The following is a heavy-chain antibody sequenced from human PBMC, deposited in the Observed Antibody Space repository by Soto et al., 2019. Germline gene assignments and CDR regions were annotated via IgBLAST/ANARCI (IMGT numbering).Heavy chain of an antibody. D-gene: IGHD1-26*01. CDR3: ARERGSYPNFDY. CDR2: INPNSGGT. Sequence: ASVKVSCKASGYTFTGYYMHWVRQAPGQGLEWMGWINPNSGGTNYAQKFQGRVTMTRDTSISTAYMELSRLRSDDTAVYYCARERGSYPNFDYWGQGTLVTVSS. J-gene: IGHJ4*02. CDR1: GYTFTGYY. V-gene: IGHV1-2*02.